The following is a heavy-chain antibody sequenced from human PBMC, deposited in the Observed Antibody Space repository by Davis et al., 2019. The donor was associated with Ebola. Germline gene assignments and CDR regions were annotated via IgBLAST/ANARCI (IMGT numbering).Heavy chain of an antibody. CDR3: ARDLATIAAEYYYYYYYMDV. J-gene: IGHJ6*03. D-gene: IGHD6-6*01. V-gene: IGHV3-7*03. CDR1: GFTFSSYW. CDR2: IKQDGSEK. Sequence: GESLKISCAASGFTFSSYWMSWVRQAPGKGLEWVANIKQDGSEKYYVDSVKGRFTISRDNAKNSLYLQMNSLRAEDTAVYYCARDLATIAAEYYYYYYYMDVWGKGTTVTVSS.